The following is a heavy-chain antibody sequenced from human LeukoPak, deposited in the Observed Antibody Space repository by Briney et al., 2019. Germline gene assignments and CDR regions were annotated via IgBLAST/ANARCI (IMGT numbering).Heavy chain of an antibody. CDR2: ISTYNANT. V-gene: IGHV1-18*01. D-gene: IGHD4-23*01. Sequence: EASVKVSCKASGYIFTSYGISWVRQAPGQWLEWMGWISTYNANTNYAQKLQGRVTMTTDTSTGTVYMELRSLRSDDTAVYYCARAYGGDSELDYWGQGTLVTVSS. J-gene: IGHJ4*02. CDR1: GYIFTSYG. CDR3: ARAYGGDSELDY.